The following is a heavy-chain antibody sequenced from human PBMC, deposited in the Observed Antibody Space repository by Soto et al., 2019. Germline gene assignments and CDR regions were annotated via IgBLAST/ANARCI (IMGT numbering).Heavy chain of an antibody. CDR2: IYPGDSDT. Sequence: GESLKISCKGSGYSFTSYWIGWVRQMPGKGLEWMGIIYPGDSDTRYSPSFQGQVTISADKSISTAYLQWSSLKASDTAMYYCARPCDPYYYDSSGYPNAFDIWGQGTMVTVSS. V-gene: IGHV5-51*01. J-gene: IGHJ3*02. CDR1: GYSFTSYW. D-gene: IGHD3-22*01. CDR3: ARPCDPYYYDSSGYPNAFDI.